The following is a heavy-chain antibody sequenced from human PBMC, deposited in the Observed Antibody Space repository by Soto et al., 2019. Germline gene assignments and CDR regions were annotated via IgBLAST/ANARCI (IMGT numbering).Heavy chain of an antibody. Sequence: EVQLVESGGGLVKPGGSLRLSCAASGFTFSSNAMNWVRQAPGKGLEWVSSISSSRRYIYYADSVKGRFTTSRDNAKESLYLQMNSLRAEDTAVYYCARVVGHCSGGSCSGYWGQGTLVTVSS. CDR1: GFTFSSNA. CDR2: ISSSRRYI. CDR3: ARVVGHCSGGSCSGY. V-gene: IGHV3-21*01. D-gene: IGHD2-15*01. J-gene: IGHJ4*02.